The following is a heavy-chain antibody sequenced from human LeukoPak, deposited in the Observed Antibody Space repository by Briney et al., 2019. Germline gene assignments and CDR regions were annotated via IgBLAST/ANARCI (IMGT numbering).Heavy chain of an antibody. D-gene: IGHD3-16*01. CDR2: ISSSSYI. V-gene: IGHV3-21*01. J-gene: IGHJ6*03. CDR1: GFTFSSYS. Sequence: GGSRRLSCAASGFTFSSYSMNWVRQAPGKGLEWVSSISSSSYIYHADSVKGRFTISRDNAKNSLYLQMNSLRAEDTAVYYCAGPGRKITYYYYYMDVWGKGTTVTVSS. CDR3: AGPGRKITYYYYYMDV.